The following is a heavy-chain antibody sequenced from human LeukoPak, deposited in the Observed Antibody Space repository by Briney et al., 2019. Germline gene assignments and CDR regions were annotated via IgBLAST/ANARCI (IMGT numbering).Heavy chain of an antibody. CDR3: TRDSGTYNWFDP. D-gene: IGHD1-26*01. CDR2: MDKETNLYAT. Sequence: GGSLRLSCVASGFTFSDSAIHWVRQSSGKGLEWIGHMDKETNLYATALAASVKGRFTVSRDDSKNTAYLHMNSLKTEDTALYYCTRDSGTYNWFDPWGQGTLVAVSS. CDR1: GFTFSDSA. V-gene: IGHV3-73*01. J-gene: IGHJ5*02.